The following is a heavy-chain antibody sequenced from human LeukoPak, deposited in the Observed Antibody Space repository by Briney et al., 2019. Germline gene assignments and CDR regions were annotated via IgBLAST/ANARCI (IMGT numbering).Heavy chain of an antibody. Sequence: SETLSLTCTVSGGSISSYYWSWIRQPPGKRLEWIGYIYYSGSTNYNPSLKSRVTISVDTSKNQFSLKLSFVTAADTAVYYCARHYDSSGYYYQIDYWGQGTLVTVSS. CDR2: IYYSGST. J-gene: IGHJ4*02. V-gene: IGHV4-59*08. CDR1: GGSISSYY. D-gene: IGHD3-22*01. CDR3: ARHYDSSGYYYQIDY.